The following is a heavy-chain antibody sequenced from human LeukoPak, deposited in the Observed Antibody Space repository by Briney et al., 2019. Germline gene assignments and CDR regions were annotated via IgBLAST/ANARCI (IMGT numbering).Heavy chain of an antibody. CDR3: AKGVEGSGWFYFDW. J-gene: IGHJ4*02. Sequence: GRSLRLSCAASGFTFDEYAMHWVRQAPGKGLEWVSGISWSGDIIGYANSVKGRFTISRDNAKNSLFLQMNSLTAEDAALYYCAKGVEGSGWFYFDWWGQGALVTVSS. CDR1: GFTFDEYA. D-gene: IGHD6-19*01. V-gene: IGHV3-9*01. CDR2: ISWSGDII.